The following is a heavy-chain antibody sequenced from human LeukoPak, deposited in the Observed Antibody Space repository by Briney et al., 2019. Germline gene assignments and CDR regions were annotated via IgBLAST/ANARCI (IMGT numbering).Heavy chain of an antibody. J-gene: IGHJ4*02. CDR3: ARVKGNCSGGSCYSTFDY. D-gene: IGHD2-15*01. CDR1: GFTFINYG. Sequence: ASVKVSCKASGFTFINYGISWVRQAPGQGLEWMGIINPSGGSTSYAQKFQGRVTMTRDTSTSTVYMELSSLRSEDTAVYYCARVKGNCSGGSCYSTFDYWGQGTLVTVSS. CDR2: INPSGGST. V-gene: IGHV1-46*01.